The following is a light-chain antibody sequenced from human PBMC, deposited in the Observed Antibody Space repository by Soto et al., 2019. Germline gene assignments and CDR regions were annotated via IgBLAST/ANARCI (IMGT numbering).Light chain of an antibody. Sequence: DIQMTQSPSTLSASVGDRVTITCRASQSISTWLAWYQQKPGTAPKLLIYKASTLESGVPSRFSGSRSGTEFTLIVSSLQPDDFATYYCQQYNDSFPYTFGQGTKVDIK. CDR1: QSISTW. J-gene: IGKJ2*01. V-gene: IGKV1-5*03. CDR2: KAS. CDR3: QQYNDSFPYT.